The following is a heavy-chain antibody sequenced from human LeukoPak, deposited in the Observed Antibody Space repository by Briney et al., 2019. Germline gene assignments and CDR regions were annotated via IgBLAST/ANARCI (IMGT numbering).Heavy chain of an antibody. CDR3: ARHSSKASGIDY. Sequence: SETLSLTCAVSGYSISSGDYWGWIRQPPGKGLEWIGSIYHSGTTYYNPSLKSRVTISVDTSKNQFSLILSSVTAADTALYYCARHSSKASGIDYWGQGTLVTVSS. CDR2: IYHSGTT. J-gene: IGHJ4*02. CDR1: GYSISSGDY. V-gene: IGHV4-38-2*01. D-gene: IGHD1-26*01.